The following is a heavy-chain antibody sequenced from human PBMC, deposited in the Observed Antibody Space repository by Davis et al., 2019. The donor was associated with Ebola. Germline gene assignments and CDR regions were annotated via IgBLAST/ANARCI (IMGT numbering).Heavy chain of an antibody. D-gene: IGHD4-17*01. CDR1: GFTFSSYS. Sequence: GESLKISCAASGFTFSSYSMNWVRQAPGKGLEWVSSISSSSSYIYYADSVKGRFTISRDNAKNSLYLQMNSLRAEDTAVYYCARVHYGDYVSYWGQGTLVTVSS. V-gene: IGHV3-21*01. CDR2: ISSSSSYI. CDR3: ARVHYGDYVSY. J-gene: IGHJ4*02.